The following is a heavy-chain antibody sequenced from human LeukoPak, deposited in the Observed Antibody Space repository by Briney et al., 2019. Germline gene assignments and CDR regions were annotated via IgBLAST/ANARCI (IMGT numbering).Heavy chain of an antibody. V-gene: IGHV1-69*04. CDR2: LIPVVDIT. J-gene: IGHJ4*02. D-gene: IGHD2-15*01. Sequence: GASVKVSCTASGDTINTYDINWVRQAPGQGLEWMGRLIPVVDITHYAQKFQGRVTITADTSTSTTSLELRSLRSEDTAVYYCSLSKLTSAASAVDYWGQGTLATVSS. CDR3: SLSKLTSAASAVDY. CDR1: GDTINTYD.